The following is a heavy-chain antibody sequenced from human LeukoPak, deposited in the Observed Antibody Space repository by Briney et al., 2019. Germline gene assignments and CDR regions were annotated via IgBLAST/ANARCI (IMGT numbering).Heavy chain of an antibody. CDR2: ISWNSGSI. D-gene: IGHD6-19*01. Sequence: GGSLRLSCAASGFTFDGYAMHWVRQAPGKGLEWVSGISWNSGSIGYADSVKGRFTISRDNAKNSLYLQMNSLRAEDMALYYCAKDMGPYSSVYDYWGQGTLVTVSS. CDR1: GFTFDGYA. V-gene: IGHV3-9*03. CDR3: AKDMGPYSSVYDY. J-gene: IGHJ4*02.